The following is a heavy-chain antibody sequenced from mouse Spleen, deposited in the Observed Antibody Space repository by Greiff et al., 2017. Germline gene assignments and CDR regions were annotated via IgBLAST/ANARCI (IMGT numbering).Heavy chain of an antibody. Sequence: VQLKQSGPELVKPGASVKMSCKASGYTFTDYYMNWVKQSHGKSLEWIGDITPHNGGTTYTQKFKDKATLTVDKSSSTAYMELRSLTSEDSAVYYCARRRTYGNYVIDYWGQGTTLTVSS. J-gene: IGHJ2*01. CDR2: ITPHNGGT. CDR1: GYTFTDYY. V-gene: IGHV1-26*01. CDR3: ARRRTYGNYVIDY. D-gene: IGHD2-1*01.